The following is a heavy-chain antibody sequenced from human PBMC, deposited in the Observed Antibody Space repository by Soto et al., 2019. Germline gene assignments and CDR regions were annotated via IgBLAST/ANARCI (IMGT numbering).Heavy chain of an antibody. J-gene: IGHJ4*02. D-gene: IGHD3-10*01. CDR3: VRVEGNSYYAYYLHT. CDR1: GDSVTRVNYF. V-gene: IGHV4-61*01. Sequence: PSETLSLTCAVSGDSVTRVNYFWTWIRQPPGGGLERIGYISNSGISKYNPSLKSRVALSQDTSKNKFSLNLHSVTAADPAVYFCVRVEGNSYYAYYLHTRGQAAL. CDR2: ISNSGIS.